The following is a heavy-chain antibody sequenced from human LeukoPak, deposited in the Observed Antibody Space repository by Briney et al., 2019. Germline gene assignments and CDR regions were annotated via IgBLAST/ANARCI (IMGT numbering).Heavy chain of an antibody. Sequence: PSETLSLTCTVSSGSISSRNYYWGWIRQPPEMGLEWIGNIYYGGSTYYNLSLKSRVTMSVDTSKNQFSLRLSSVTAADTAVYYCARGTSSRSYYVGSVDFWGQGTLVTVSS. CDR2: IYYGGST. CDR3: ARGTSSRSYYVGSVDF. CDR1: SGSISSRNYY. D-gene: IGHD1-26*01. V-gene: IGHV4-39*01. J-gene: IGHJ4*02.